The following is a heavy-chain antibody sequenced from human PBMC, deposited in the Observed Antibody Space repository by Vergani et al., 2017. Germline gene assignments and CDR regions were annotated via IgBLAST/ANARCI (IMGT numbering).Heavy chain of an antibody. V-gene: IGHV4-34*01. Sequence: QVQLQQWGAGLLKPSETLSLTCAVYGGSFSGYYWSWIRQPPGEGLEWIGEINHSGSTNYNPSLKSRVTISVDTSKNQFSQKLSSVTAAETAVYYCARDLLFGELFVTYNHYYGMDVWGQGTTVTVSS. CDR2: INHSGST. D-gene: IGHD3-10*01. J-gene: IGHJ6*02. CDR3: ARDLLFGELFVTYNHYYGMDV. CDR1: GGSFSGYY.